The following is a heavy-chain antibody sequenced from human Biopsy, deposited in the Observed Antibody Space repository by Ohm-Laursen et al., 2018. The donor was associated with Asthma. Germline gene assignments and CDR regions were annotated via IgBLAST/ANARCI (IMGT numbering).Heavy chain of an antibody. CDR1: GDSLIIGGHY. CDR2: IYFSGRA. Sequence: TLSLTCNVSGDSLIIGGHYWSWIRQHPGKGLEWIGHIYFSGRAKYNPPLKSRVSMSEDTSKNQFSLKLSSVTAADTAVYYCARARAFRHDMTGPKTCLAVWGPGTTVIVSS. D-gene: IGHD3-9*01. V-gene: IGHV4-31*03. CDR3: ARARAFRHDMTGPKTCLAV. J-gene: IGHJ6*02.